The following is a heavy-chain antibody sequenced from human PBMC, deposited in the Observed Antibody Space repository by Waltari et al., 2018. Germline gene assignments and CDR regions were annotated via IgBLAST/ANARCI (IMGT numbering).Heavy chain of an antibody. D-gene: IGHD2-2*01. CDR1: GYTFTGYY. CDR3: VRYQSQRDCDY. J-gene: IGHJ4*02. Sequence: QVQLVQSGAEVKKPGASVKVSCKASGYTFTGYYMHWVRQAPGQGLEWMGWINPNSGDTNYSQKCQGRVTMTRHTSISTAYLELSRLRSDDTAVYYCVRYQSQRDCDYWGQGTLVTVSS. CDR2: INPNSGDT. V-gene: IGHV1-2*02.